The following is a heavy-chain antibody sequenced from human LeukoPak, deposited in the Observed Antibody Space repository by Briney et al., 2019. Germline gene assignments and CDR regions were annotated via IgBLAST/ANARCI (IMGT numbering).Heavy chain of an antibody. J-gene: IGHJ4*02. CDR1: GFTFTTSA. V-gene: IGHV1-58*02. CDR3: AAAYRYFYDRGGYFDY. CDR2: IVVGSGNT. Sequence: SVKVSCKASGFTFTTSAMQWVRQARGQRLEWIGWIVVGSGNTNYAQKFQERVTITRDMSTSTAYMELSSLRSEDTAVYYRAAAYRYFYDRGGYFDYWGQGTLVTVSS. D-gene: IGHD3-22*01.